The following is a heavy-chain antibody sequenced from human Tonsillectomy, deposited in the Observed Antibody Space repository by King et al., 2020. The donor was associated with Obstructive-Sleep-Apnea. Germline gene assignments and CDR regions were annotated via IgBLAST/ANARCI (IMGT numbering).Heavy chain of an antibody. CDR3: ARSGDSSGYYFDY. D-gene: IGHD3-22*01. J-gene: IGHJ4*02. V-gene: IGHV4-31*03. CDR1: VGSISSGGYY. CDR2: IYYSGST. Sequence: QLQESGPGLVKPSQTLSLTCTVSVGSISSGGYYWSWIRQHPGKGLEWIGYIYYSGSTYYNPSLKSRVTVSVDTSKNQFSLKLSSVTAADTAVYYCARSGDSSGYYFDYWGQGTLVTVSS.